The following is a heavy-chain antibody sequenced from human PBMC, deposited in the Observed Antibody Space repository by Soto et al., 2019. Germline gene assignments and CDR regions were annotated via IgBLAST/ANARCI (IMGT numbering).Heavy chain of an antibody. Sequence: SETLSLTGTVSGGSIGSHYWSWVRQPPGKGLEWIGYIYYSGSTSYNPSLKRRATMTVDTPKNQFSLRLSSVTAADTAVYYCARGDYYGKSDYWGQGTLVTVSS. J-gene: IGHJ4*02. D-gene: IGHD3-16*01. CDR3: ARGDYYGKSDY. CDR2: IYYSGST. V-gene: IGHV4-59*11. CDR1: GGSIGSHY.